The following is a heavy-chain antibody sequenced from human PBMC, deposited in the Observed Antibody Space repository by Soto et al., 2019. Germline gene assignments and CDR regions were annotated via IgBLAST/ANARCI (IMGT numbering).Heavy chain of an antibody. CDR1: GGSISSSSYY. CDR3: ASLGFRTYYMDV. Sequence: QLQLQESGPGLVKPSETLSLTCTVSGGSISSSSYYWGWIRQPPGKGLEWIGSIYYSGSTYCNPSLKSRVTISVDTSKNQFSLKLSSVTAADTAVYYCASLGFRTYYMDVWGKGTTVTVSS. V-gene: IGHV4-39*01. CDR2: IYYSGST. J-gene: IGHJ6*03.